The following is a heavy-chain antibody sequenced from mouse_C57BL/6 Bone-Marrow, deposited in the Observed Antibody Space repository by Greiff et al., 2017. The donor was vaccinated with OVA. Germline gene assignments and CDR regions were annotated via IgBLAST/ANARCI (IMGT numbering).Heavy chain of an antibody. Sequence: EVMLVESVAELVRPGASVKLSCTASGFNIKNTYMHWVKQRPEQGLEWIGRIDPANGNTKYAPKFQGKATITADTSSNTAYLQLSSLTSEDTAIYYCARSPSITTVVATDYAMDYWGQGTSVTVSS. J-gene: IGHJ4*01. CDR3: ARSPSITTVVATDYAMDY. D-gene: IGHD1-1*01. V-gene: IGHV14-3*01. CDR1: GFNIKNTY. CDR2: IDPANGNT.